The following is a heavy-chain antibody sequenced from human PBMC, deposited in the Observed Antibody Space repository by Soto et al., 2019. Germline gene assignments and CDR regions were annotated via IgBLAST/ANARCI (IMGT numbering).Heavy chain of an antibody. Sequence: EVQLVESGGGLVQPGGSLRLSCVASGFTVGTNYMSWVRQAPGKGLEWVSTIYTGGNTYYADSVKGRFTISRDNSKNTLYLQMNSLRPEDTAVYYCAREDAYDAFDIWGQGTKVTVSS. CDR2: IYTGGNT. CDR1: GFTVGTNY. J-gene: IGHJ3*02. CDR3: AREDAYDAFDI. V-gene: IGHV3-53*04.